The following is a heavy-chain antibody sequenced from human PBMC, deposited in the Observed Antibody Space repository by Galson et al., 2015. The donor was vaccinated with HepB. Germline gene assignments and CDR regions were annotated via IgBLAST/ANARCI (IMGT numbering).Heavy chain of an antibody. J-gene: IGHJ6*02. Sequence: SVKVSCKASGFTFTSSAMQWVRQARGQRLEWIGWIVVGSGNTNYAQKFQERVTITRDMSTSTAYMELSSLRSEDTAVYYCAADSGYCSSTSCFSVPYYGMDVWGQGTTVTVSS. D-gene: IGHD2-2*01. CDR3: AADSGYCSSTSCFSVPYYGMDV. CDR1: GFTFTSSA. V-gene: IGHV1-58*02. CDR2: IVVGSGNT.